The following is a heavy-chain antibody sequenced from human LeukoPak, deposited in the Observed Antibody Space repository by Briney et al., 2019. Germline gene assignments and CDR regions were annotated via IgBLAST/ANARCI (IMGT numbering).Heavy chain of an antibody. CDR2: INHSEST. CDR1: GGSFSGYY. V-gene: IGHV4-34*01. J-gene: IGHJ6*02. Sequence: PSETLSLTCAVYGGSFSGYYWSWIRQPPGKGLEWIGEINHSESTNYSPSLKSRVTISVDTSKNQFSLKLTSVTAADTAVYYCARSRRYDYYGMGVWGQGTTVTVSS. CDR3: ARSRRYDYYGMGV. D-gene: IGHD1-14*01.